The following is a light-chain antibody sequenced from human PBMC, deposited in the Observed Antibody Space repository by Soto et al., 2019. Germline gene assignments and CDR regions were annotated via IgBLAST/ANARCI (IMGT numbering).Light chain of an antibody. V-gene: IGLV2-14*01. Sequence: QPVLAQRAAGSGSPGQSMTISCTGTSSDVGGYNYVSWYQQYPGKAPKLMIYDVSNRPSGVSNRFSGSKSGNTASLTISGLQAEDEADYYCNSYTSRSSSTYVFGTGTKVTVL. CDR1: SSDVGGYNY. CDR2: DVS. CDR3: NSYTSRSSSTYV. J-gene: IGLJ1*01.